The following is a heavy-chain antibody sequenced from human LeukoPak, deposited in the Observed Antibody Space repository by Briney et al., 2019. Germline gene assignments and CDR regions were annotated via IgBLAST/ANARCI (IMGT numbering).Heavy chain of an antibody. CDR2: IRGSGSTT. CDR3: AKWSGYYIDY. V-gene: IGHV3-23*01. Sequence: GGSLRLSCAASGFTFSNYAMYWVRQAPGKGLEWVSAIRGSGSTTYFADSVKGRFTISRDNSKNTLYLQMNSLRAEDTAVYYCAKWSGYYIDYWGQGTLVTVSS. CDR1: GFTFSNYA. D-gene: IGHD3-3*01. J-gene: IGHJ4*02.